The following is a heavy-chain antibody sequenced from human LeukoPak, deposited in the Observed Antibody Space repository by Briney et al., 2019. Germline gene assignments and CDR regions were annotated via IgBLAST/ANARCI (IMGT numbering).Heavy chain of an antibody. D-gene: IGHD6-19*01. Sequence: PSETLSLTCTVSGVSISSYYWSWIRQPPGKGLEWIGYIYYSGSTNYNPSLKSRVTISVDTSKNQFSLKLSPVTAADTAVYYCARGGGGWSPPNFQHWGQGTLVTVSS. CDR3: ARGGGGWSPPNFQH. CDR2: IYYSGST. CDR1: GVSISSYY. V-gene: IGHV4-59*08. J-gene: IGHJ1*01.